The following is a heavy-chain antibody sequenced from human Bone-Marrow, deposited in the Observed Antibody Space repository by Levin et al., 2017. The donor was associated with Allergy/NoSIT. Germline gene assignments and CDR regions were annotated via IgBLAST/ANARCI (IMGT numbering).Heavy chain of an antibody. D-gene: IGHD2-2*03. V-gene: IGHV7-4-1*02. CDR2: INTNTGNP. CDR3: ARVVDIVVVPAAMGWFDP. CDR1: GYTFTSYA. Sequence: ASVKVSCKASGYTFTSYAMNWVRQAPGQGLEWMGWINTNTGNPTYAQGFTGRFVFSLDTSVSTAYLQISSLKAEDTAVYYCARVVDIVVVPAAMGWFDPWGQGTLVTVSS. J-gene: IGHJ5*02.